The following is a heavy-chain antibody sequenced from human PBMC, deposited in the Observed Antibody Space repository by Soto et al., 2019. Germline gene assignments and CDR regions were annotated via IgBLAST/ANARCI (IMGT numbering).Heavy chain of an antibody. D-gene: IGHD3-10*01. CDR3: AKDQESGLYYFDY. J-gene: IGHJ4*02. Sequence: QVQLVESGGGVVQPGRSLRLSCAASGFTFSSYGMHWVRQAPGKGLEWVAVISYDGSNKYYADSVKGRFNISRDNSKNPLHLQMNSLRAEDTAVYYWAKDQESGLYYFDYCGQGTMVTVSS. CDR1: GFTFSSYG. V-gene: IGHV3-30*18. CDR2: ISYDGSNK.